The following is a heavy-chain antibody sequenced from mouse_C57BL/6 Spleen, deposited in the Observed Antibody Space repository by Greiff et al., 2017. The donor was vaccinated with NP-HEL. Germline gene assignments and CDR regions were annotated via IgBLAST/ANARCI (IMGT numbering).Heavy chain of an antibody. D-gene: IGHD4-1*01. CDR3: AKKSELGGYFDY. V-gene: IGHV2-5*01. CDR2: IWRGGST. J-gene: IGHJ2*01. Sequence: VQLQESGPGLVQPSQSLSITCTVSGFSLTSYGVHWVRQSPGKGLEWLGVIWRGGSTDYNAAFMSRLSITKDNSKSQVFFKMNRLQADDTAIYYCAKKSELGGYFDYWGQGTTLTVSS. CDR1: GFSLTSYG.